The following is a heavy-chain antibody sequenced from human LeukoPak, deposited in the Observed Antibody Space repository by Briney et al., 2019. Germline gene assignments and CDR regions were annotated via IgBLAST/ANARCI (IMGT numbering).Heavy chain of an antibody. V-gene: IGHV1-69*05. J-gene: IGHJ3*02. CDR2: IIPIFGTA. Sequence: SVKVSCKASGYTFTGYHIHWVRQAPGQGLEWMGGIIPIFGTANYAQKFQGRVTITTDESTSTAYMELSSLRSEDTAVYYCASPAQSNLGELSLENWAFDIWGQGTMVTVSS. CDR3: ASPAQSNLGELSLENWAFDI. D-gene: IGHD3-16*02. CDR1: GYTFTGYH.